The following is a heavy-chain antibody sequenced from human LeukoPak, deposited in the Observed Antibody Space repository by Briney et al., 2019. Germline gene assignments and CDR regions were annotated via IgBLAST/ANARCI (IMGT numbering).Heavy chain of an antibody. CDR2: ISPSGDIT. CDR3: AKGAGPPWFDP. Sequence: GGSLRLSCAASGFTFRNHGMDWVRQAPGKGLEWVSGISPSGDITYYADSVKGRFTISRDNSKNTLYLEVISLTAADTAVYYCAKGAGPPWFDPWGQGTLVTVSS. J-gene: IGHJ5*02. CDR1: GFTFRNHG. D-gene: IGHD6-19*01. V-gene: IGHV3-23*01.